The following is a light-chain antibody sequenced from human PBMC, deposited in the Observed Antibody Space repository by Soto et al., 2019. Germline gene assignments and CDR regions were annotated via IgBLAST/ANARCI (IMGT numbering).Light chain of an antibody. Sequence: DIQMTQSPSAMSASVGDRVTITCRASQGISNYLAWFQQKPGIVPKRLIYAASSLQSGVPSRFSGSGSGTEFTLTISSLQPEDFATYYCLQHNSYPRITFGQGTRLEIK. CDR1: QGISNY. V-gene: IGKV1-17*03. J-gene: IGKJ5*01. CDR2: AAS. CDR3: LQHNSYPRIT.